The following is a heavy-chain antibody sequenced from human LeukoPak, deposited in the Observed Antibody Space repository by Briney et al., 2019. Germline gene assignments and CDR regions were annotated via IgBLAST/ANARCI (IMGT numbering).Heavy chain of an antibody. J-gene: IGHJ5*02. Sequence: ASVKVSCKASGYTLTGFYIHWVRQVPGQGLEWMGWINPNSGGTNYAQKFQGRVTMTRDTSISTAYMELSRLRSDDTAVYYCARGDVVARNWFDPWGQGTLVTVSS. V-gene: IGHV1-2*02. CDR2: INPNSGGT. D-gene: IGHD2-21*01. CDR1: GYTLTGFY. CDR3: ARGDVVARNWFDP.